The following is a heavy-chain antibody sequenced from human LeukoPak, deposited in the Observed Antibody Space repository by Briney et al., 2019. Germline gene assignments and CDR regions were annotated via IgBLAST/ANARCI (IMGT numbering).Heavy chain of an antibody. D-gene: IGHD1-14*01. V-gene: IGHV5-51*01. J-gene: IGHJ6*03. CDR3: ARSALGPASDYYYMDV. Sequence: GESLKISCKGSGYSFTSYWIGWVRQMPGKGLEWMGISYPGDSDTRYSPSFQGQVTISADKSISTAYLQWSSLKASDTAMYYCARSALGPASDYYYMDVWGKGTTVTVSS. CDR1: GYSFTSYW. CDR2: SYPGDSDT.